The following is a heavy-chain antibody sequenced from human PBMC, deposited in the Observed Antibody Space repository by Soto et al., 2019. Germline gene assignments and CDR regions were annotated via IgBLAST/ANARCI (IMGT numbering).Heavy chain of an antibody. CDR3: AASIFYYGMDV. J-gene: IGHJ6*02. CDR2: IYPGDSDT. Sequence: PGESLKISCKGSGYTFTNYWIGWVRQMPGKGPEWMGIIYPGDSDTKYNPSFQGQVTISADKSITTTYLQWSSLKASDTAIYYCAASIFYYGMDVWGQGTQVTVSS. CDR1: GYTFTNYW. V-gene: IGHV5-51*01.